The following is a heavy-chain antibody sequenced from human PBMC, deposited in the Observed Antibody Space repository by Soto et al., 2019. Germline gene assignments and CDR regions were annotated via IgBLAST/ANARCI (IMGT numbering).Heavy chain of an antibody. Sequence: PSETLSLTCAVSGGSISSGGYSWSWIRQPPGKGLEWIGYIYHSGSTYYNPSLKSRVTISVDRSKNQFSLKLSSVTAADTAVYYCARALLWFGELLHFDYWGQGTLVTVS. D-gene: IGHD3-10*01. V-gene: IGHV4-30-2*01. CDR3: ARALLWFGELLHFDY. CDR1: GGSISSGGYS. J-gene: IGHJ4*02. CDR2: IYHSGST.